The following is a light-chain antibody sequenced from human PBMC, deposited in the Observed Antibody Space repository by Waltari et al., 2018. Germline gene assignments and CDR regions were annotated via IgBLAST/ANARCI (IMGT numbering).Light chain of an antibody. V-gene: IGKV1-33*01. CDR1: PDISNY. J-gene: IGKJ2*01. CDR2: DVS. Sequence: DIQMTQSPSSLSASVGDRVIITGQGSPDISNYLNWWQQKPGKDPKFLIYDVSNLERGVPSRFSGSGSGTDFTLTVSSLQPEDVGIYYCQQYYSLPYNFGQGTKLEIK. CDR3: QQYYSLPYN.